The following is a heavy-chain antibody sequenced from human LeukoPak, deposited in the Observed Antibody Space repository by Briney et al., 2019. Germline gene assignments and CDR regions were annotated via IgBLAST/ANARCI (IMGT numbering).Heavy chain of an antibody. J-gene: IGHJ4*02. CDR3: ARDDVPVI. Sequence: PGGSLRLSCAASGFSVSDYYMNWVRQATGKGLEWVSFIYSDGSTYYADSVKGRFTISRDNSKNTLYLQMNSLRVEDTAVYYCARDDVPVIWGQGTLVTVSS. D-gene: IGHD2/OR15-2a*01. CDR2: IYSDGST. V-gene: IGHV3-53*01. CDR1: GFSVSDYY.